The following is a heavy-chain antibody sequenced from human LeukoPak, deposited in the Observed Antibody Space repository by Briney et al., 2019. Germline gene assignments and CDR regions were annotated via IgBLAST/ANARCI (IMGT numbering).Heavy chain of an antibody. J-gene: IGHJ4*02. V-gene: IGHV3-23*01. D-gene: IGHD5-18*01. CDR3: AKDIAQGYTFGSIEEDY. CDR2: ISESGTGT. CDR1: GLTFSRYA. Sequence: GSLRLSCAVSGLTFSRYAMSWVRQAPGKGLEWVSAISESGTGTYYADSVKGRFTISRDNSKNTLSLHMSSLRAEDTAVYYCAKDIAQGYTFGSIEEDYWGQGTLVTVSS.